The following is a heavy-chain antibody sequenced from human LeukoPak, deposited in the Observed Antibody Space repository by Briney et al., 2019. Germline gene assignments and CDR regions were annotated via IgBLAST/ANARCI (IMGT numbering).Heavy chain of an antibody. V-gene: IGHV3-74*01. J-gene: IGHJ4*02. CDR1: GFTFSHYA. CDR3: ARAQVGAPTDY. Sequence: GGSLRLSCAASGFTFSHYAMYWVRQAPGRGLVWVSRVLSDGSGATYADSVMGRFTISRGNAKNTLYLQMDSLTAEDTAVYYCARAQVGAPTDYWGQGTLVTVSS. CDR2: VLSDGSGA. D-gene: IGHD1-26*01.